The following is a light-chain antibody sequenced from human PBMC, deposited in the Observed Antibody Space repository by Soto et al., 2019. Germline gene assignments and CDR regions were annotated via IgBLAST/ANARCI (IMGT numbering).Light chain of an antibody. J-gene: IGKJ1*01. V-gene: IGKV1-39*01. CDR1: QTIQTY. Sequence: DLQMTQSPSPLSASVGDSVTITCRASQTIQTYLNWYRHKPGRAPELLIYAASRLQTGVPSRFSGSGSGTYFILSISNLRPEDFATYYCQQTYSTPGTFGQGTKVEVK. CDR2: AAS. CDR3: QQTYSTPGT.